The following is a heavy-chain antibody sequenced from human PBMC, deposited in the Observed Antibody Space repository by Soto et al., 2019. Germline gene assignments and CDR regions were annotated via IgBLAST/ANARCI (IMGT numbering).Heavy chain of an antibody. CDR3: ARAYSSSWFFMDV. D-gene: IGHD6-13*01. Sequence: GGSLRLSCAASGFTFSSYGMHWVRQAPGKGLEWVAVIWYDGSNKYYADSMKGRFTISRDNSKNTLYLQMNSLRAEDTAVYYCARAYSSSWFFMDVWGQGTTVTVSS. CDR1: GFTFSSYG. J-gene: IGHJ6*02. V-gene: IGHV3-33*01. CDR2: IWYDGSNK.